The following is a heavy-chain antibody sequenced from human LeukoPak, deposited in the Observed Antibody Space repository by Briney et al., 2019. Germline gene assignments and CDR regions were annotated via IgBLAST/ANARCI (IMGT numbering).Heavy chain of an antibody. V-gene: IGHV3-48*03. J-gene: IGHJ6*03. CDR2: ISSSGSTI. CDR1: GFTFSSYE. D-gene: IGHD3-22*01. Sequence: PGGSLRLSCAASGFTFSSYEMNWVRQAPGKGLEWVSYISSSGSTIYYADSVKGRFTISRDNAKNSLYLQMNSLRAEDTAVYYCARDRRYYDSSGSGYYYYMDVWGKGTTVTISS. CDR3: ARDRRYYDSSGSGYYYYMDV.